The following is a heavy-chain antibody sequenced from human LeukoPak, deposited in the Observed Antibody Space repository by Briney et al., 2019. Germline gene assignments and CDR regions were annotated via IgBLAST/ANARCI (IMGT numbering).Heavy chain of an antibody. D-gene: IGHD6-13*01. V-gene: IGHV4-4*02. J-gene: IGHJ4*02. Sequence: NPSETLSLTCAVSGGSISSSNWWSWVRQPPGKGLDWIGEIYHSGNTNYNPSLKSRVTISVDTSKNQFSLKLTSVTAADTAVYYCAREVVAAAGTVDYWGQGTLVTVSS. CDR2: IYHSGNT. CDR3: AREVVAAAGTVDY. CDR1: GGSISSSNW.